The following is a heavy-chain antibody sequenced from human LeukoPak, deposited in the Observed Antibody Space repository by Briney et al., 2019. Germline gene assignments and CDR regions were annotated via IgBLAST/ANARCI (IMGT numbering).Heavy chain of an antibody. V-gene: IGHV3-48*01. CDR1: GFTFSSFS. J-gene: IGHJ4*02. Sequence: GGSLRLSCAASGFTFSSFSMTWVRQAPGKGLEWISYIHETSSPIYYADSVKGRFTVSRDNAKNSPYLQMNSLRAEDTAVYYCGRGGSTGSWFNYWGQGTLVTVSS. CDR2: IHETSSPI. D-gene: IGHD6-13*01. CDR3: GRGGSTGSWFNY.